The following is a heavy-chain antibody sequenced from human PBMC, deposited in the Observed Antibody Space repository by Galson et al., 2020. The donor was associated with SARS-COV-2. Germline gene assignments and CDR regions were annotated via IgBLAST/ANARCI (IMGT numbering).Heavy chain of an antibody. CDR3: ARDPGYSGFTEEIAAYFDY. CDR1: GFTFSSYA. J-gene: IGHJ4*02. D-gene: IGHD5-12*01. CDR2: ISYDGSNK. V-gene: IGHV3-30*01. Sequence: GGSLRLSCAASGFTFSSYAMHWVRQAPGKGLEWVAVISYDGSNKYYADSVKGRFTIPRDNSKNTLYLQMNSLRAEDTAVYYCARDPGYSGFTEEIAAYFDYWGQGTLVTVSS.